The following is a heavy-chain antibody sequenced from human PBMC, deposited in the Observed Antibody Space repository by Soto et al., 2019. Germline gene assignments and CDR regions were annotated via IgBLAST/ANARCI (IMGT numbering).Heavy chain of an antibody. CDR1: GFNFSSYW. CDR2: INSDGSST. V-gene: IGHV3-74*01. Sequence: GGSLRLSCAASGFNFSSYWMHWVRQAPGKGLVWVSRINSDGSSTSYADSVKGRFTISRDNAKNTLYLQMNSLRAEDTAVYYCAREGYSYGYAGWSGYDYSWFDPWGQGTLVTVSS. J-gene: IGHJ5*02. D-gene: IGHD5-18*01. CDR3: AREGYSYGYAGWSGYDYSWFDP.